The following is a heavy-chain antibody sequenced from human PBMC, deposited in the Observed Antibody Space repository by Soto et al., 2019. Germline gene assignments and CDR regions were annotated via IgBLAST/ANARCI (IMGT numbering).Heavy chain of an antibody. D-gene: IGHD1-20*01. CDR3: ARDPTITGTTCFDY. CDR1: GFTFSSYG. J-gene: IGHJ4*02. V-gene: IGHV3-33*01. Sequence: GGSLRLSSAASGFTFSSYGMHWVRQAPGKGLEWVAVIWYDGSNKYYADSVKGRFTISRDNSRNTLYLQMNSLRAEDTAVYYCARDPTITGTTCFDYWGQGTLVTVSS. CDR2: IWYDGSNK.